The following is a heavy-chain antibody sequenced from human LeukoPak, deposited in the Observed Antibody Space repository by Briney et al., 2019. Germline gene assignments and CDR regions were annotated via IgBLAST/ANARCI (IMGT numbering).Heavy chain of an antibody. D-gene: IGHD4-23*01. CDR3: ARYRWDGMDV. CDR2: IYPDDSDT. Sequence: GESLKTSCKGSGYTFNNYFIDWVRQMPGKGLECLGIIYPDDSDTRYRPSFQGHVTISVDKSISTAYLQWSSLKASDAAMYYCARYRWDGMDVWGQGTTVTVSS. V-gene: IGHV5-51*01. J-gene: IGHJ6*02. CDR1: GYTFNNYF.